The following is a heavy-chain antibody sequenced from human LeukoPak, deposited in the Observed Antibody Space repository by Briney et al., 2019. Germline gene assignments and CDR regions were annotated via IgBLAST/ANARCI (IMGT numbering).Heavy chain of an antibody. Sequence: GGSLRLSCAAPGFPFNAYNIHRIRQAPGRGLEWVSFIRNDETEIHYADFAKGRFTISRDKSKNSVFLQMNSLRPDDTAVYYCAKDGGRYRFDYWGQGTMVTVSS. J-gene: IGHJ4*02. CDR1: GFPFNAYN. CDR2: IRNDETEI. D-gene: IGHD3-16*02. V-gene: IGHV3-30*02. CDR3: AKDGGRYRFDY.